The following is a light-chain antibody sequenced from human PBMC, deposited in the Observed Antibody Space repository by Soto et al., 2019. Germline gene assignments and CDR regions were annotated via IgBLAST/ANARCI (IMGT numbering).Light chain of an antibody. J-gene: IGKJ1*01. V-gene: IGKV3-11*01. CDR2: DAS. Sequence: EIVLTQSPATLSLSPGERATLSCRASQSVSSYLAWYHQKPGQAPRLLIYDASNRATGIPARFSGSGSGTEFTLTISSLEPEDFAVYYCQQRSNWPPETFGQGTKVDIK. CDR1: QSVSSY. CDR3: QQRSNWPPET.